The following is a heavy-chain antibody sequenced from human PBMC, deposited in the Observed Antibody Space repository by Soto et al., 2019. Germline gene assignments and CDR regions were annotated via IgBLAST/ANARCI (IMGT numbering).Heavy chain of an antibody. CDR3: ARVYCSGGSCYSIDY. J-gene: IGHJ4*02. CDR2: INPSGGST. Sequence: ASVKVSCKASGYTFTSYYMHWVRQAPGQGLEWMGIINPSGGSTTYAQKFQGRVTMTRDTSTSTVYMELSSLRSEDTAVYYCARVYCSGGSCYSIDYWGQGTLVTVSS. V-gene: IGHV1-46*03. CDR1: GYTFTSYY. D-gene: IGHD2-15*01.